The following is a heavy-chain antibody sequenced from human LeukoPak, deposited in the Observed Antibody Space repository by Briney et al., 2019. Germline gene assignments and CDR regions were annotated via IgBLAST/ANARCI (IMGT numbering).Heavy chain of an antibody. CDR3: AKVPYSDYGSGRPPFMDV. D-gene: IGHD3-10*01. J-gene: IGHJ6*02. V-gene: IGHV3-23*01. Sequence: LAGGSLRLSCAASGFTFSSYAMSWVRQAPGKGLEWVSTISGSGSDTYYADSVKGRFTISRDHSENTLYLQMNSLGAEDTAIYYCAKVPYSDYGSGRPPFMDVWGHGTTVTVSS. CDR1: GFTFSSYA. CDR2: ISGSGSDT.